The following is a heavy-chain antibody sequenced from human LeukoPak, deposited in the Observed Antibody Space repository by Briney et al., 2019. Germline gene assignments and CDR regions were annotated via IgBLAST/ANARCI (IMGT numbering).Heavy chain of an antibody. V-gene: IGHV1-69-2*01. D-gene: IGHD5-18*01. CDR2: VDPEDGEA. J-gene: IGHJ3*02. CDR1: GYTFTDYY. CDR3: AGGYSYGRDAFDI. Sequence: GASVKLSGNASGYTFTDYYMHWVQQAPGKGLEWMGRVDPEDGEAIYAEKFQGRVTITADTSTDTAYMELSSLRSEDTAVYYCAGGYSYGRDAFDIWGQGTLWTVSS.